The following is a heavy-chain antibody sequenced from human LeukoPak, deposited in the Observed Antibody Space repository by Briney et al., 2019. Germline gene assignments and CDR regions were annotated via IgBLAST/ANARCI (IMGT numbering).Heavy chain of an antibody. Sequence: PGRSLRLSCAASGFTFSSYAMSWVRQAPGKGLEWVSAISGSGGSTYYADSVKGRFTISRGNSKNTLYLQMNSLRAEDTAVYYCAKSWAPYDSSGYYYFDYWGQGTLVTVSS. V-gene: IGHV3-23*01. CDR1: GFTFSSYA. D-gene: IGHD3-22*01. J-gene: IGHJ4*02. CDR2: ISGSGGST. CDR3: AKSWAPYDSSGYYYFDY.